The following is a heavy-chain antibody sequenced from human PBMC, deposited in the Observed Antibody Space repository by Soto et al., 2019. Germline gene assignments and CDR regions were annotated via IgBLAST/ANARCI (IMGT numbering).Heavy chain of an antibody. J-gene: IGHJ5*02. D-gene: IGHD1-26*01. CDR2: ISGSGGST. CDR3: ARATVRNIRWDQYRWFDP. Sequence: GGSLRLSCAASGFTFSSYAMSWVRQAPGKGLEWVSAISGSGGSTYYADSVKGRFTISRDNSKNTLYLQMNSLRAEDTAVYYCARATVRNIRWDQYRWFDPWGQGTLVTVSS. CDR1: GFTFSSYA. V-gene: IGHV3-23*01.